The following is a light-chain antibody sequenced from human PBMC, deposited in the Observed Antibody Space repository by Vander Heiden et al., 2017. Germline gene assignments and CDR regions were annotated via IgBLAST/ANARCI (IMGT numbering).Light chain of an antibody. CDR1: QSVSSY. CDR2: DAS. J-gene: IGKJ2*01. CDR3: QQRSNWPPGYT. V-gene: IGKV3-11*01. Sequence: IVLPQSPATLSLSPGERATLPCRASQSVSSYLAWYQQKPGQAPRLLIYDASNRATGIPARFSGSGSGTDFTLTISSLEPEDFAVYYCQQRSNWPPGYTFGQGTKLEIK.